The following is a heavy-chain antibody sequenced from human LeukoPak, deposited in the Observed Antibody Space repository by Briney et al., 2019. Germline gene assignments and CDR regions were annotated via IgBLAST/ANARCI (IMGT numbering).Heavy chain of an antibody. J-gene: IGHJ4*02. CDR1: GFTFGSYG. D-gene: IGHD5-24*01. CDR2: IRYDGSNK. V-gene: IGHV3-30*02. CDR3: AKWLRVATTYFDY. Sequence: GGSLRLSCAASGFTFGSYGMHWVRQAPGKGLEWVAFIRYDGSNKYYADSVKGRFTISRDNSKNTLYLQMNSLGAEDTAVYYCAKWLRVATTYFDYWGQGTLVTVSS.